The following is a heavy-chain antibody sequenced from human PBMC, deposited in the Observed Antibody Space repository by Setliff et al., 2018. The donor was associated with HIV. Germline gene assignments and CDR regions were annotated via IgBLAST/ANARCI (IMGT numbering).Heavy chain of an antibody. CDR3: ARGFDYAQRPPLYHFDY. D-gene: IGHD2-2*01. CDR2: IYYSGNP. J-gene: IGHJ4*02. V-gene: IGHV4-31*03. Sequence: SETLSLTCTVSGGSISSGYYYWGWIRQHPGKGLEWIGYIYYSGNPFYNPSLRSRVTISLDTSKNQFSRKLSSVTSADTAVYYCARGFDYAQRPPLYHFDYGGQGTLVTVSS. CDR1: GGSISSGYYY.